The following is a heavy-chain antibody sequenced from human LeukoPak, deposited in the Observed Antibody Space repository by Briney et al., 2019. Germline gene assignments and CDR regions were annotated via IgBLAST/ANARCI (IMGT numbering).Heavy chain of an antibody. D-gene: IGHD3-22*01. CDR3: ATDRGRDPSVYYLV. V-gene: IGHV3-23*01. J-gene: IGHJ4*02. CDR2: ISDDGSGT. CDR1: GFTFSDYA. Sequence: PGGSLRLSCAASGFTFSDYAMSWVRQAPGQGLEWVSTISDDGSGTYYADSVKGRFTISRDNSKNTLFLQINSLRAEDSAVYYCATDRGRDPSVYYLVGGQGTLITVSS.